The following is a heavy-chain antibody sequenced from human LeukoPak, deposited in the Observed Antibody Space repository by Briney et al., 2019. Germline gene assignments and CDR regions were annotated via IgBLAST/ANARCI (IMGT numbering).Heavy chain of an antibody. CDR3: ARRKGYSYGS. CDR1: GGTFSSYA. CDR2: IIPILGIA. J-gene: IGHJ4*02. V-gene: IGHV1-69*04. D-gene: IGHD5-18*01. Sequence: ASVKVSCKASGGTFSSYAISWVRQAPGQGLEWMGRIIPILGIANYAQKFQGRVTITADKSTSTAYMELSSLRPEDTAVYYCARRKGYSYGSWGQGTLVTVSS.